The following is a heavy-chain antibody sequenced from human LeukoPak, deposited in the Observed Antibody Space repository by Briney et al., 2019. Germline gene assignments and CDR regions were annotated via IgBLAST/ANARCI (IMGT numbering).Heavy chain of an antibody. V-gene: IGHV3-23*01. D-gene: IGHD3-10*01. CDR2: ISGGGGST. CDR3: AKGLWFGEKGRDKYYFDY. CDR1: GFTFSSYA. J-gene: IGHJ4*02. Sequence: GGSLRLSCAASGFTFSSYAMSWVRQSPGKGLEWVSAISGGGGSTYYADSVKGRFTISRDNSKNTLYLQMNSLRAEDTAVYYCAKGLWFGEKGRDKYYFDYWGQGTLVTVSS.